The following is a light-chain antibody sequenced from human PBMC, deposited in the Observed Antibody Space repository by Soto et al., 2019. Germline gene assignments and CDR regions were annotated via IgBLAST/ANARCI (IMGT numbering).Light chain of an antibody. CDR3: AAWDDSLNGYV. CDR1: SSNIGSKT. Sequence: QSALTQPPSASGTPGQRVTISCSGRSSNIGSKTVSWYQQLPGTAPKILIYGNNQRPSGVPDRFSVSKSGTSASLAISGLQSEDEADYYCAAWDDSLNGYVFGPGTKVTVL. J-gene: IGLJ1*01. CDR2: GNN. V-gene: IGLV1-44*01.